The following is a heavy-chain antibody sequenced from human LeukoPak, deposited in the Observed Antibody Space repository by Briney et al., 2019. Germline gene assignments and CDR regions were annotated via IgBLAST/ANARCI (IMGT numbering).Heavy chain of an antibody. CDR2: INPNSGGT. Sequence: ASVKVSCKASGYTFIGYYIHWGRQAPGQGLEWMGWINPNSGGTNYAQKFQGRVTMTRDTSISTAYMELSRLRSDDTAVYYCARDVTGDQSWFFDLWGRGTLVTVSS. CDR3: ARDVTGDQSWFFDL. V-gene: IGHV1-2*02. D-gene: IGHD7-27*01. CDR1: GYTFIGYY. J-gene: IGHJ2*01.